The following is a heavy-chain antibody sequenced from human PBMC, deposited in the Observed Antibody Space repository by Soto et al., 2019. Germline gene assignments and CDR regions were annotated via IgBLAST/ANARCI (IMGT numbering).Heavy chain of an antibody. CDR1: GGSFSGYY. J-gene: IGHJ5*02. V-gene: IGHV4-34*01. CDR2: INHSGST. D-gene: IGHD2-15*01. CDR3: ARETRDIVVVVAATPYSFDP. Sequence: SETLSLTCAVYGGSFSGYYWSWIRQPPGKGLEWIGEINHSGSTNYNPSLKSRVTISVDTSKNQFSLKLSSVTAADTAVYYCARETRDIVVVVAATPYSFDPWGQGTLVTVS.